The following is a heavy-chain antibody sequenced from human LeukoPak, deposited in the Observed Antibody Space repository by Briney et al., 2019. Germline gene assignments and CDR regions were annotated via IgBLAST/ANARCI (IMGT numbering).Heavy chain of an antibody. CDR1: GFAFSTYP. Sequence: PGGSLRLSCAVSGFAFSTYPVHWVRQAPGKGLEWVAVISYDGSNKYYADSVKSRFTISRDNSKNTLYLQMNSLRAEDTAIYYCASRHYDFCYYWGQGTLVTVSS. V-gene: IGHV3-30*04. CDR3: ASRHYDFCYY. J-gene: IGHJ4*02. D-gene: IGHD3-22*01. CDR2: ISYDGSNK.